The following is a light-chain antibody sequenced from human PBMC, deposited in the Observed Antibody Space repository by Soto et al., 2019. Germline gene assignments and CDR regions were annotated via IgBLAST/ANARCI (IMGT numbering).Light chain of an antibody. J-gene: IGKJ1*01. Sequence: DIQMIQSPAALSASVGDRVTLTCRASQSISRRLAGYQQKPGKAPKLLIYDASSLESGVPAGCSGSGAGTQFTRTINSLLPDDFATYYCQQYNSYPWRFGQGTRVEIK. CDR3: QQYNSYPWR. V-gene: IGKV1-5*01. CDR1: QSISRR. CDR2: DAS.